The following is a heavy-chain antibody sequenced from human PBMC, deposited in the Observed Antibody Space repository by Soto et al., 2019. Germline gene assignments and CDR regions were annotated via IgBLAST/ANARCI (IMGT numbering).Heavy chain of an antibody. CDR2: LSGSGATT. V-gene: IGHV3-23*01. D-gene: IGHD4-17*01. Sequence: GGSLRLSCAGSGFSFSSYAMSWVRQAPGKGLDCVSVLSGSGATTYYADSVKGRFTISRDTSKNTLYLQMDSLRAEDTAIYYCAKISGLPVTYSPMDVWGQGTTVTVSS. CDR1: GFSFSSYA. J-gene: IGHJ6*02. CDR3: AKISGLPVTYSPMDV.